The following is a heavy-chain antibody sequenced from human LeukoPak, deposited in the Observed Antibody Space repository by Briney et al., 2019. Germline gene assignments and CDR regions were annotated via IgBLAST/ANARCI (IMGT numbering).Heavy chain of an antibody. CDR1: GFTFSNAW. D-gene: IGHD3-16*01. J-gene: IGHJ6*03. V-gene: IGHV3-15*01. CDR2: IKSKTDGGTT. CDR3: TTVDGYAEYYYYYYYMDV. Sequence: GGSLRLSCAASGFTFSNAWMSWVRQAPGKGLEWVGRIKSKTDGGTTDYAAPVKGRFTISRDDSKTTLYLQMNSLKTEDTAVYYCTTVDGYAEYYYYYYYMDVWGKGTTVTVSS.